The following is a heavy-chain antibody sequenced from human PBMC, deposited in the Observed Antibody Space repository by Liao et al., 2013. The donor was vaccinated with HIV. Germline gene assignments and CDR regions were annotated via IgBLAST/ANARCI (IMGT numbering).Heavy chain of an antibody. Sequence: QVQLQQWGAGLLKPSETLSLTCAVYGGSFSGYYWSWIRQPAGKGLEWIGRIYTSGSTNYNPSLKSRVTISVDTSKNQFSLKLSSVTAADTAVYYCARGQLGILDYWGQGTLVTVSS. CDR1: GGSFSGYY. D-gene: IGHD6-13*01. J-gene: IGHJ4*02. CDR2: IYTSGST. CDR3: ARGQLGILDY. V-gene: IGHV4-59*10.